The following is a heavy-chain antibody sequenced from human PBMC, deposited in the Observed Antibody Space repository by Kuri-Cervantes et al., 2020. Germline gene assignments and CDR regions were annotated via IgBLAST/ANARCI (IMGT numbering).Heavy chain of an antibody. CDR2: IWYDGSNK. CDR3: AKIYESGSDKYFDC. D-gene: IGHD3-10*01. CDR1: GFTFSSYG. J-gene: IGHJ4*02. V-gene: IGHV3-33*06. Sequence: GGSLRLSCAASGFTFSSYGMHWVRQAPGKGLEWVAVIWYDGSNKYYADTVKGRFTISRDNSKNTLYLQVESLSAEDTAVYYCAKIYESGSDKYFDCWGQGALVTVSS.